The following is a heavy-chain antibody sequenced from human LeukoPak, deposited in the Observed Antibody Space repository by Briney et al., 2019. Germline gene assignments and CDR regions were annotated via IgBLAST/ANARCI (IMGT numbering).Heavy chain of an antibody. J-gene: IGHJ4*02. Sequence: GGSLRLSCAASGFTFSNYAMSWVRQAPGKGLEWVSSISGSGASTHYADSVKGRFTISRDNSKNTLYLQMNSLRAEDTAVYYCARDIVVVVAAHFDYWGQGTLVSVSS. D-gene: IGHD2-15*01. CDR3: ARDIVVVVAAHFDY. V-gene: IGHV3-23*01. CDR1: GFTFSNYA. CDR2: ISGSGAST.